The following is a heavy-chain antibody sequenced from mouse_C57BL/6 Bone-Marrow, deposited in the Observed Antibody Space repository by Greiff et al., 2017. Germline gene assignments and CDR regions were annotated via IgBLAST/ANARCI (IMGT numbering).Heavy chain of an antibody. J-gene: IGHJ3*01. CDR3: ARHYYDYDGGFAY. CDR1: GFTFSDYG. CDR2: ISSGSSTI. Sequence: EVKLVESGGGLVKPGGSLKLSCAASGFTFSDYGMHWVRQAPEKGLEWVAYISSGSSTIYYADTVKGRFTISRDNAKNTLFLQMTSLRSEDTAMYYCARHYYDYDGGFAYWGQGTLVTVSA. V-gene: IGHV5-17*01. D-gene: IGHD2-4*01.